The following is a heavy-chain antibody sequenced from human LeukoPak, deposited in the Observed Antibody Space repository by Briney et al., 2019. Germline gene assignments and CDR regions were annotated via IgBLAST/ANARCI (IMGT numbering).Heavy chain of an antibody. Sequence: GGSLRLSCAASGLTFSSYEMNWVRQAPGKGLEWVSYITRSGTTIYYADSVKGRFTISRDNAKNSLYLQMNSLRAEDTAVYYCARGTTTVTRGFDYWGQGTLVTVSS. D-gene: IGHD4-17*01. CDR3: ARGTTTVTRGFDY. CDR1: GLTFSSYE. V-gene: IGHV3-48*03. J-gene: IGHJ4*02. CDR2: ITRSGTTI.